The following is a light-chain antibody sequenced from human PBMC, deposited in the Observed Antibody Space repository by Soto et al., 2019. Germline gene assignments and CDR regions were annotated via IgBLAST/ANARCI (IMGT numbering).Light chain of an antibody. CDR2: DAS. J-gene: IGKJ2*01. CDR1: QSISSW. Sequence: DIQMTQSPSTLSASVGDRVTITCRASQSISSWLAWYQQKPGKVPKLLIYDASSLESGVPSSFSGSRSGTEFTLTISSLQPDDFATYYCQQYNSYSYTFGQGTKLEIK. CDR3: QQYNSYSYT. V-gene: IGKV1-5*01.